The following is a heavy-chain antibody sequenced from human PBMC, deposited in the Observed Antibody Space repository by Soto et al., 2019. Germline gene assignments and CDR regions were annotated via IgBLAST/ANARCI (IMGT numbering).Heavy chain of an antibody. J-gene: IGHJ4*02. V-gene: IGHV2-5*01. CDR3: AHSPWGAAPDY. D-gene: IGHD6-6*01. CDR1: GFPLSARGVG. Sequence: QITLKESGPTLVQPTETLTLTCTVSGFPLSARGVGVGWIRQPPGKALEWLAIIYWNDDKRYSPSLKSRLTTTKDTSKNHVVLSMTNTDPVDTPKYYCAHSPWGAAPDYWGQGTLVTVSS. CDR2: IYWNDDK.